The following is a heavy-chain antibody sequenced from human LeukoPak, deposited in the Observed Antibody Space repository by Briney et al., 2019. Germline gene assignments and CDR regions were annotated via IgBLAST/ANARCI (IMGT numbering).Heavy chain of an antibody. J-gene: IGHJ4*02. V-gene: IGHV3-33*01. Sequence: HPGGSLRLSCTASGFSFSIYGMNWVRQAPGKGLEWVALIWYDGSKKYYADSVKGRFTLSRDDSNNNLYLEMKSLRAEDTAVYYCATFGSAVAGTPLNWGQGTLVTVSS. CDR2: IWYDGSKK. D-gene: IGHD6-19*01. CDR3: ATFGSAVAGTPLN. CDR1: GFSFSIYG.